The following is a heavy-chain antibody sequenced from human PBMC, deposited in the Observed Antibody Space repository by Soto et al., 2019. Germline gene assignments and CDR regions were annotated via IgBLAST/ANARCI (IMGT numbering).Heavy chain of an antibody. V-gene: IGHV3-7*01. CDR3: ATANTPYAFDM. CDR2: ITPAGDVQ. J-gene: IGHJ3*02. Sequence: GGSLRLSCTASGLTFSISGMTWVRQAPGEGLEWVSNITPAGDVQHYADSVKERFTISRDNAKNSLFLQMSGLRVEDTAVYYCATANTPYAFDMWGQGTMVTVSS. CDR1: GLTFSISG.